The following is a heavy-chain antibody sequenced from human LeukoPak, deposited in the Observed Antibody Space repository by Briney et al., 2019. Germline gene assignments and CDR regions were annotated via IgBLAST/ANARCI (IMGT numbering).Heavy chain of an antibody. J-gene: IGHJ4*02. CDR3: ARVGRH. D-gene: IGHD3-10*01. CDR2: IYSGGST. CDR1: GLTVSKNY. Sequence: GGSLRLSCAASGLTVSKNYMSWVRQAPGKGLESVSVIYSGGSTYYADSVRGRFTISRDNSMNTLYLQMNSLRVEDTAVYYCARVGRHWGQGTLVTVSS. V-gene: IGHV3-53*01.